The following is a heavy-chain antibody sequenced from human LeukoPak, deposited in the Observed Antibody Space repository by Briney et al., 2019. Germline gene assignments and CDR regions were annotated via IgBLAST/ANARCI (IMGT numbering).Heavy chain of an antibody. V-gene: IGHV3-7*05. CDR3: ARDPYSSTWSYGMDV. J-gene: IGHJ6*02. Sequence: GGSLRLSCAASGFTFSSYWMGWVRQAPGKGLEWVANIKQDGSEEVYVDSVKGRFTISRHNAKNSLFLQMNTLRAEDTAVYYCARDPYSSTWSYGMDVWGQGPTVTVSS. CDR1: GFTFSSYW. D-gene: IGHD6-6*01. CDR2: IKQDGSEE.